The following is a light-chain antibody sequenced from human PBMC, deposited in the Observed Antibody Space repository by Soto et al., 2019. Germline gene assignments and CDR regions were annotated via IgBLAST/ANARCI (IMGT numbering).Light chain of an antibody. CDR1: QGISSW. CDR2: AEY. V-gene: IGKV1-12*01. J-gene: IGKJ3*01. Sequence: DIQMTQSPSSLSASVGERVTITCRASQGISSWLAWYQQKPGKAPKLLIYAEYSLQSGFTSRFNGRGPVTDFTLTRSRLQSEDFASYYCQQANSFPPPFGPGTKVDIK. CDR3: QQANSFPPP.